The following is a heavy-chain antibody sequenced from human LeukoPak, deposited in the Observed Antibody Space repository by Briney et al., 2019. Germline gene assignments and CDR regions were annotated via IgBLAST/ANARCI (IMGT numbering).Heavy chain of an antibody. CDR2: IYYSGST. D-gene: IGHD3-9*01. CDR1: GGSISSYY. J-gene: IGHJ4*02. CDR3: ARSKDILTGYCFDY. Sequence: SETLSLTCTVSGGSISSYYWSWIRQPPGKGLEWIGYIYYSGSTKYNPSLKSRVTISVDTSKKQFSLKLSSVTAADTAVYYCARSKDILTGYCFDYWGQGTLVPVSS. V-gene: IGHV4-59*01.